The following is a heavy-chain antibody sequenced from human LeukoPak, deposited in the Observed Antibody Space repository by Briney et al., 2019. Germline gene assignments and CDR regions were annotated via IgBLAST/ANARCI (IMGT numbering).Heavy chain of an antibody. V-gene: IGHV3-30*18. J-gene: IGHJ4*02. D-gene: IGHD1-26*01. CDR3: AKHLRRWELLDYFDY. Sequence: GGSLRLSCAASGFTFSSYGMHWVRQAPGKGLEWVAVISYDGSNKYYADSVKGRFTISRDNSKNTLYLQMNSLRAEDTAVYYCAKHLRRWELLDYFDYWGQGTLVTVSS. CDR1: GFTFSSYG. CDR2: ISYDGSNK.